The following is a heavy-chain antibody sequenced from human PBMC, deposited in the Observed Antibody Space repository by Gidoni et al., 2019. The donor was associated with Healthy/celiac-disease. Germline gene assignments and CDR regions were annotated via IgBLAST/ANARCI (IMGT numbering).Heavy chain of an antibody. CDR1: GYTFTGYY. Sequence: QVQLVQSGAEVKKPGASVKVSCKASGYTFTGYYMHWVRQAPGQGLEWMGWINPNRGGTNYAQKFQGWVNMTRDTSISTAYMELSRLRSDDTAVYYCARGSGVGATATHDAFDIWGQGTMVTVSA. V-gene: IGHV1-2*04. CDR2: INPNRGGT. D-gene: IGHD1-26*01. J-gene: IGHJ3*02. CDR3: ARGSGVGATATHDAFDI.